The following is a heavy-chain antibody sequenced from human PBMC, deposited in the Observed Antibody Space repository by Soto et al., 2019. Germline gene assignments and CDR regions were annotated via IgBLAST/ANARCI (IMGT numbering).Heavy chain of an antibody. CDR2: ITTSGATI. V-gene: IGHV3-11*01. CDR3: ARNGGTFDP. Sequence: GGSLRLSCTASGFPFSGYDMSWIRQAPGKGLEWVSYITTSGATIYYADSVRGRFTVSRDNAKNSLYLLMNGLRAEDTAVYYCARNGGTFDPWGQGTLVTVSS. D-gene: IGHD7-27*01. J-gene: IGHJ5*02. CDR1: GFPFSGYD.